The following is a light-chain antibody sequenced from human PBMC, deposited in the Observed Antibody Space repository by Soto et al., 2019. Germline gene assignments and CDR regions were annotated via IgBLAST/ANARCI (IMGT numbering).Light chain of an antibody. CDR1: NSDVGGYNY. Sequence: QSALTQPASVSGSPGQSITISCTGTNSDVGGYNYVSWYQHHPGKAPKLMIYDVSNRPSGVSNRFSGSKSGSTASLTISGLQAEDEADYFCCSYAGAVVFGAGTKLTVL. V-gene: IGLV2-14*03. CDR2: DVS. J-gene: IGLJ2*01. CDR3: CSYAGAVV.